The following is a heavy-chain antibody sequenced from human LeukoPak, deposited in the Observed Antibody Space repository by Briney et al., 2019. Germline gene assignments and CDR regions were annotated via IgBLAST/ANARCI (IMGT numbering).Heavy chain of an antibody. CDR1: GGSISSYY. V-gene: IGHV4-4*07. J-gene: IGHJ5*02. CDR3: ARDGSGSYYIPPYNWFDP. D-gene: IGHD3-10*01. CDR2: IYTSGST. Sequence: SETLSLTCTVSGGSISSYYWSWIRQPAGKGLEWIGRIYTSGSTNYNPSLKSRVTMSVDTSKNQFSLKLSSVTAADTAVYYCARDGSGSYYIPPYNWFDPWGQGTLVTVSS.